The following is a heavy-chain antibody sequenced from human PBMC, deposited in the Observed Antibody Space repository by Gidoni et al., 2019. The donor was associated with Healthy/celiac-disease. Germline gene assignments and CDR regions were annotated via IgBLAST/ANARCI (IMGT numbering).Heavy chain of an antibody. CDR1: GFSLRTSGVG. J-gene: IGHJ4*02. CDR2: IYWDDDK. D-gene: IGHD3-10*01. CDR3: ALPRFGELYFDY. V-gene: IGHV2-5*02. Sequence: QITLKESGPTLVKPTQTLTLTCTFSGFSLRTSGVGVGWIRQPPGKALEWLALIYWDDDKRYSPSLQSRLTITKDTSKNQVVLTMTNMDPVDTATYYCALPRFGELYFDYWGQGTLVTVSS.